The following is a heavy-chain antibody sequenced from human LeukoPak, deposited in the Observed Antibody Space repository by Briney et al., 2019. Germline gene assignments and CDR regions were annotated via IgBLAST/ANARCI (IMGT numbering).Heavy chain of an antibody. J-gene: IGHJ3*02. CDR3: ARVWFGDPSGAFDI. D-gene: IGHD3-10*01. V-gene: IGHV4-59*08. CDR1: GGSISTYY. CDR2: IYYSGST. Sequence: PSETLSLTCTVSGGSISTYYWSWIRQPPGKGLEWIGYIYYSGSTNYNPSLKSRVTISLDTSKNQFSLKLSSAAAADTAVYYCARVWFGDPSGAFDIWGQGTMVTVSS.